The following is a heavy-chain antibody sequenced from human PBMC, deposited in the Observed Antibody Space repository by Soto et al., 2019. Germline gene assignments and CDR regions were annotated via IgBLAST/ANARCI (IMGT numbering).Heavy chain of an antibody. CDR3: ERGLQYSTSSHSLDP. CDR2: IHYSGST. CDR1: GGSISGYY. D-gene: IGHD6-6*01. J-gene: IGHJ5*02. Sequence: PTETLSLTCTVSGGSISGYYWSWIRQPPGTGLEWIGYIHYSGSTNYAPSLKNRVTISVETSKNLFSLKLNSVTAADTAVYYCERGLQYSTSSHSLDPCGQGTLVTVSS. V-gene: IGHV4-59*01.